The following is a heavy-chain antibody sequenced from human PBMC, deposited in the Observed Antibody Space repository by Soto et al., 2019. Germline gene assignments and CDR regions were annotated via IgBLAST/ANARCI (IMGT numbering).Heavy chain of an antibody. V-gene: IGHV4-30-4*01. J-gene: IGHJ5*02. CDR1: GDSISSGHYY. CDR2: ISKIGGT. CDR3: ARGGDCSTTSCFSFSGLNWFDP. Sequence: SETLSLTCTASGDSISSGHYYWSWIRQPPGKSLEWTGLISKIGGTYYNSSLQRRLTILVDTSKNQLSLKLTSVTSADPSVYYWARGGDCSTTSCFSFSGLNWFDPLGQVTLVAASS. D-gene: IGHD2-2*01.